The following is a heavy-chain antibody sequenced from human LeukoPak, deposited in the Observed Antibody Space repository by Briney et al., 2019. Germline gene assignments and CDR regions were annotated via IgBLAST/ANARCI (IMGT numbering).Heavy chain of an antibody. Sequence: SETLSLTCTVSGGSISSYYWGWIRQPPGKGLEWIGSIYYSGSTYYNPSLKSRVTISVDTSKNQFSLKLSSVTAADTAVYYCARVGYSSSGAYYYYYMDVWGKGTTVTVSS. V-gene: IGHV4-39*07. CDR2: IYYSGST. CDR1: GGSISSYY. CDR3: ARVGYSSSGAYYYYYMDV. J-gene: IGHJ6*03. D-gene: IGHD6-13*01.